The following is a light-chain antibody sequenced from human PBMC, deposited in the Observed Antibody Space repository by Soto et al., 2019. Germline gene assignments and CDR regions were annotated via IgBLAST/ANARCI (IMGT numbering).Light chain of an antibody. J-gene: IGKJ1*01. CDR2: AAP. V-gene: IGKV1-39*01. CDR1: QSISTY. Sequence: DIQMTQSPSSLSASVGDSVTITCRASQSISTYLNWYQLKPGNAPKLLLSAAPGFQSEVPSNFSGSGSGTYFTLTISSLQPEDFATYYCQQSYSSPRTFGQGTKVEIK. CDR3: QQSYSSPRT.